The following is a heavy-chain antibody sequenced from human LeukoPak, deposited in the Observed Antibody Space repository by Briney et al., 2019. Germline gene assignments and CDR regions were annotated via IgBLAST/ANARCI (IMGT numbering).Heavy chain of an antibody. Sequence: ASVKVSCKASGYTFTGYYMHWVRQAPGQGLEWMGWINPNSGGTNYAQKFQGRVTMTRDTSISTAYMELSRLRSDDTAVYYCARGPTVVTQYCFDYWGQGTLVTVSS. D-gene: IGHD4-23*01. CDR2: INPNSGGT. J-gene: IGHJ4*02. V-gene: IGHV1-2*02. CDR1: GYTFTGYY. CDR3: ARGPTVVTQYCFDY.